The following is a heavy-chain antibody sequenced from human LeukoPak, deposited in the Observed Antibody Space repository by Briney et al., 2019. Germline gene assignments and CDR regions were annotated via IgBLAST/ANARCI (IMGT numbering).Heavy chain of an antibody. CDR2: FDPEDGET. Sequence: ASVKVSCKVSGYTLTELSMHWVRQAPGKGLEWMGGFDPEDGETIYAQKFQGRVTMTEDTSTDTAYMELSSLRSEDTAVYYCTTPGRGSYPRTNNWFDPWGQGTLVTVSS. V-gene: IGHV1-24*01. CDR3: TTPGRGSYPRTNNWFDP. J-gene: IGHJ5*02. CDR1: GYTLTELS. D-gene: IGHD1-26*01.